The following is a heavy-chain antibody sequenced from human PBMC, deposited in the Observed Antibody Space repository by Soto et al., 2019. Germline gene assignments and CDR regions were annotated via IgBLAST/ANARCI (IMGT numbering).Heavy chain of an antibody. CDR1: GGSISSYY. J-gene: IGHJ6*03. D-gene: IGHD3-10*01. V-gene: IGHV4-59*01. Sequence: SETLSLTCTVSGGSISSYYWSWIRQPPGKGLEWIGYIYYSGSTNYNPSLKSRVTISVDTSKNQFSLKLSSVTAADTAVYYCARGGLGDYYYYYMDVWGKGTTVTVSS. CDR3: ARGGLGDYYYYYMDV. CDR2: IYYSGST.